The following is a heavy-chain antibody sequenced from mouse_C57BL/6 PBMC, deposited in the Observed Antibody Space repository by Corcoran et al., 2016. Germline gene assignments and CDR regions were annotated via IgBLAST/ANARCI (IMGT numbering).Heavy chain of an antibody. CDR2: INPNNGGT. D-gene: IGHD4-1*01. V-gene: IGHV1-26*01. CDR1: GYTFTDYY. CDR3: ARWDLGFAY. Sequence: EVQLQQSGPELVKPGASVKISCKASGYTFTDYYMNWVKQSHGKSLEWIGDINPNNGGTSYNQKFKGKATLPVDKSSSTAYMELRSLTSEDSAVYYCARWDLGFAYWGQGTLVTVSA. J-gene: IGHJ3*01.